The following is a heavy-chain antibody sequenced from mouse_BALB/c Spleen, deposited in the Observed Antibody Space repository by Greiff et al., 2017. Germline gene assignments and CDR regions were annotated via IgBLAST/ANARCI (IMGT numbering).Heavy chain of an antibody. J-gene: IGHJ4*01. V-gene: IGHV1-31*01. CDR3: ARHWDGYYYAMDY. CDR1: GYSFTGYY. Sequence: EVKLVESGPELVKPGASVKISCKASGYSFTGYYMHWVKQSHVKSLEWIGRINPYNGATSYNQNFKDKASLTVDKSSSTAYMELHSLTSEDSAVYYCARHWDGYYYAMDYWGQGTSVTVSS. CDR2: INPYNGAT. D-gene: IGHD4-1*01.